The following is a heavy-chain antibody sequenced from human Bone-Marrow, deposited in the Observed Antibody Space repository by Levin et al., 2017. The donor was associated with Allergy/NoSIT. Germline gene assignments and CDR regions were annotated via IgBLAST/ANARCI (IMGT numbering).Heavy chain of an antibody. D-gene: IGHD6-13*01. CDR2: ISAYNGNT. Sequence: SGESLKISCKASGYTFTSYGISWVRQAPGQGLEWMGWISAYNGNTNYAQKLQGRVTMTTDTSTSTAYMELRSLRSDDTAVYYCARVLRAAAGTSYAFDIWGQGTMVTVSS. CDR3: ARVLRAAAGTSYAFDI. J-gene: IGHJ3*02. V-gene: IGHV1-18*01. CDR1: GYTFTSYG.